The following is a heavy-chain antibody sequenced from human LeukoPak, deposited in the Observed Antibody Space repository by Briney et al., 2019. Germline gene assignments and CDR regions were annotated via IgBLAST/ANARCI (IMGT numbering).Heavy chain of an antibody. J-gene: IGHJ4*02. CDR1: GYTFTDYY. Sequence: GASVKVSCXASGYTFTDYYMHWVRQARGQGLEWMARINPNSGGTNYAQKFQGRVTMTRDTSISTAYMELSRLRSDDTAVYYCARDHPVGATRIEIDYWGQGTLVTVSS. V-gene: IGHV1-2*06. CDR2: INPNSGGT. CDR3: ARDHPVGATRIEIDY. D-gene: IGHD1-26*01.